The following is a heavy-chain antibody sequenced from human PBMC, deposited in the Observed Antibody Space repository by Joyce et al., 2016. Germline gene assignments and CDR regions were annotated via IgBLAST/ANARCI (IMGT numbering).Heavy chain of an antibody. V-gene: IGHV3-30-3*01. Sequence: QVQLVESGGGVVRPGRSLRLSCAASGFTFSSYAMHWVRQGKGKGLEWVAVLSYDESHEYYAGSVKGRFTISRDNSKNTLYLQMNGLRAEDTAVYYCARERFGYWGQGTLVTVSS. CDR2: LSYDESHE. CDR3: ARERFGY. CDR1: GFTFSSYA. J-gene: IGHJ4*02.